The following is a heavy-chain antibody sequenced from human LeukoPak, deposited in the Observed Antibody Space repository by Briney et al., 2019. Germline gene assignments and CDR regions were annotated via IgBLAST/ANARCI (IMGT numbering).Heavy chain of an antibody. J-gene: IGHJ4*02. D-gene: IGHD3-10*01. CDR1: GGSFSGYF. V-gene: IGHV4-34*01. Sequence: SETLSLTCAVYGGSFSGYFWTWIRQPPGKGLEWIGEINHSGSTNYNPSLKSRVTISVDTSKNQFSLKLSSVTAADTAVYYCARQGRGPNHFDYWGQGTLVTVSS. CDR2: INHSGST. CDR3: ARQGRGPNHFDY.